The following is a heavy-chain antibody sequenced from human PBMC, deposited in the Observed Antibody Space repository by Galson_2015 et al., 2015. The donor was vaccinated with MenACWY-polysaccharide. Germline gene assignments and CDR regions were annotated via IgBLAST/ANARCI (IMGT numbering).Heavy chain of an antibody. CDR3: ARVRFRPNNVLARRPHEPFDY. D-gene: IGHD6-6*01. Sequence: ETLSLTCAVYGGPFSGYYWSWIRQPPGKGLEWIGEIIHSGRTNYNASLKSRVTISIDTSKNQFSLRLSSVTAADTAVYYCARVRFRPNNVLARRPHEPFDYWGQGTLVAVSS. CDR2: IIHSGRT. CDR1: GGPFSGYY. V-gene: IGHV4-34*12. J-gene: IGHJ4*02.